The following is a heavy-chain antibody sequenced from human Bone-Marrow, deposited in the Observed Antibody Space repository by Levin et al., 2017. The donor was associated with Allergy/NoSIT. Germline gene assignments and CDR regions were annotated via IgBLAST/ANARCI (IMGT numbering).Heavy chain of an antibody. V-gene: IGHV1-2*06. CDR3: ASDPVGELSFFDY. J-gene: IGHJ4*02. D-gene: IGHD3-16*02. Sequence: ASVKVSCKASGYTFTGYYMHWVRQAPGQGLEWMGRINPNSGGTNYAQKFQGRVTMTRDTSISTAYMELSRLRSDDTAVYYCASDPVGELSFFDYWGQGTLVTVSS. CDR1: GYTFTGYY. CDR2: INPNSGGT.